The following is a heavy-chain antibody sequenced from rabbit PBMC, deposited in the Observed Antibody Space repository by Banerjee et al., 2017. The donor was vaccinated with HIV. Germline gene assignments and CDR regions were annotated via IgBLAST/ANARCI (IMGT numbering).Heavy chain of an antibody. J-gene: IGHJ4*01. CDR2: IYTGSGRT. V-gene: IGHV1S45*01. CDR3: ARDRIAGENGYGSAFNL. CDR1: GFSFSSSYY. D-gene: IGHD6-1*01. Sequence: QEQLVESGGGLVQPEGSLTLTCTASGFSFSSSYYMCWVRQAPGKGLEWIGCIYTGSGRTYYASWAKGRFTISKTSSTTVTLQMTSLTAADTATYFCARDRIAGENGYGSAFNLWGQGTLVTVS.